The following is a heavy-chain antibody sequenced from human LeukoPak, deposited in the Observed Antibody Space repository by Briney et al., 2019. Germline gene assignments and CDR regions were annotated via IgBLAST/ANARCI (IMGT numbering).Heavy chain of an antibody. CDR2: TYTSGST. V-gene: IGHV4-61*02. CDR3: AREVPIFGVVIIGWFDP. J-gene: IGHJ5*02. CDR1: GGSISSGSYY. D-gene: IGHD3-3*01. Sequence: PSQTLSLTCTVSGGSISSGSYYWSWIRQPAGKGLEWIGRTYTSGSTNYNPSLKSRVTISVDTSKNQFSLKLSSVTAADTAVYYCAREVPIFGVVIIGWFDPWGQGTLVTVSS.